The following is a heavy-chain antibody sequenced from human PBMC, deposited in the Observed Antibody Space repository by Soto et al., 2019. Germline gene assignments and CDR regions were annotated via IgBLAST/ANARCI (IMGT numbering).Heavy chain of an antibody. CDR1: GYTFTGYY. J-gene: IGHJ6*02. V-gene: IGHV1-2*04. CDR2: INPNSGGT. Sequence: QVPLVQSGAEVKKPGASVKVSCKASGYTFTGYYMHWVRQAPGQGLEWMGWINPNSGGTNYAQKFQGWVTMTRDTSISTAYMELSRLRSDDTAVYYCARDRDRIAAAGYYYYGMDVWGQGTTVTVSS. D-gene: IGHD6-13*01. CDR3: ARDRDRIAAAGYYYYGMDV.